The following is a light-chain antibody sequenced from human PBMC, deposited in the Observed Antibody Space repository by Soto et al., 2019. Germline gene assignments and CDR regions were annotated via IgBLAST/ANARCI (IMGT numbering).Light chain of an antibody. CDR3: QQFDNLPLT. Sequence: DIQMTQSPSSLSASVGDRVTITCQASQDISNYLNWYQQKPVKAPKILIYDASVLEAGVPSRFSGGGSGTHFTLTISSLQAEDVATYYCQQFDNLPLTFGGGTKVEIK. V-gene: IGKV1-33*01. CDR2: DAS. CDR1: QDISNY. J-gene: IGKJ4*01.